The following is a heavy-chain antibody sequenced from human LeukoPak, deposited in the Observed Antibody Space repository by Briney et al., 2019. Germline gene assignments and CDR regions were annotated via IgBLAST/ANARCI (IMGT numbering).Heavy chain of an antibody. J-gene: IGHJ4*02. D-gene: IGHD6-19*01. CDR3: AAYSSLDY. CDR2: IRYDGSNK. V-gene: IGHV3-30*02. CDR1: GFTSSSYN. Sequence: GGSLRLSCAASGFTSSSYNMNWVRQAPGKGLEWVAFIRYDGSNKYYADSVKGRFTISRDNSKNTLYLQMNSLRAEDTAVYYCAAYSSLDYWGQGALVTVSS.